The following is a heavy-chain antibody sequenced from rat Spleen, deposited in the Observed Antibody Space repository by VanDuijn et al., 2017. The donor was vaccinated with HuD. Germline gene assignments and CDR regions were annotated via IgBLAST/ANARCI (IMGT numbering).Heavy chain of an antibody. CDR1: GFNFNDYW. J-gene: IGHJ2*01. CDR2: INMGSSKI. Sequence: EVKLVESGGGLVQPGRSLTLSCAASGFNFNDYWMGWVRQAPGQGLEWIGEINMGSSKINYIPSLRDKLTISRDNDQNTLFLQMTKLGSEDTAVYYCARETGGVEYWGQGVMVTVSS. V-gene: IGHV4-2*01. D-gene: IGHD4-1*01. CDR3: ARETGGVEY.